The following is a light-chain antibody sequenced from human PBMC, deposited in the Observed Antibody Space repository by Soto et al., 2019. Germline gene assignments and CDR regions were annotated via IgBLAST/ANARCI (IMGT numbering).Light chain of an antibody. Sequence: EIVLTQSPATLSLSPGERATLSCRASQSVSSYLAWYHQKPGQAPRLLIYDASNRATGIPARFSGSGSGTDFTLTISSLEPEEFAGYYCQQRSNWPPWTFGQGTNVEIK. J-gene: IGKJ1*01. CDR2: DAS. CDR1: QSVSSY. CDR3: QQRSNWPPWT. V-gene: IGKV3-11*01.